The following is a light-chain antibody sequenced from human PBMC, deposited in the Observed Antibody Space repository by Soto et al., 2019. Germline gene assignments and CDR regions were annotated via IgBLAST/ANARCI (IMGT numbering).Light chain of an antibody. CDR3: MQARQTQT. CDR1: ESLRHSTGDHH. Sequence: VMGQSPLPLPVTPGDPASIFCRVRESLRHSTGDHHLDWYLQKHGHPPQLLIYWGSDRASGVPDRCSGSGSGTDFTLKISRVEAEDVGVYYCMQARQTQTFGQGTKVDIK. V-gene: IGKV2-28*01. CDR2: WGS. J-gene: IGKJ1*01.